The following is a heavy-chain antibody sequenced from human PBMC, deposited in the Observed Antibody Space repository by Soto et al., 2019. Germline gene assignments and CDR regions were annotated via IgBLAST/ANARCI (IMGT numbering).Heavy chain of an antibody. D-gene: IGHD6-19*01. Sequence: ASVKVSCKASGYTFTSYDINWVRQATGQGLEWMGWMNPNSGNTGYAQKFQGRVTMTRNTSISTAYMELSSLRSEDTAVYYCARSRHSSGWFNYYYYIDVRAKRTTVTGSS. CDR1: GYTFTSYD. V-gene: IGHV1-8*01. CDR2: MNPNSGNT. CDR3: ARSRHSSGWFNYYYYIDV. J-gene: IGHJ6*03.